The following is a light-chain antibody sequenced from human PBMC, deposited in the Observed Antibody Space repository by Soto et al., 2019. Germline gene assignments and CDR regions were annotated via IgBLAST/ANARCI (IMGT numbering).Light chain of an antibody. Sequence: EVVLTQSPDTLSLSPGETATLSCRASRSFASSYLAWYQHKPGQAPRLLIYAASSRATGIPDRFIGSGSGTDFTLTISRLEPDDSAVYYCHHYDSSPPYTFGQGTKLEIK. CDR3: HHYDSSPPYT. CDR2: AAS. V-gene: IGKV3-20*01. CDR1: RSFASSY. J-gene: IGKJ2*01.